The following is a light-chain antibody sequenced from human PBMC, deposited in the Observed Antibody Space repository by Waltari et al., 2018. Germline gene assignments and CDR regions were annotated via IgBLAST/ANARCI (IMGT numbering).Light chain of an antibody. J-gene: IGLJ1*01. CDR1: SSNIGSNT. V-gene: IGLV1-44*01. CDR3: AAWDDSLNGLYV. CDR2: SNN. Sequence: QSVLTQPPSASGTPGQGVAISCSGSSSNIGSNTVNWYQQPPGTAPKPLIYSNNQRPSGVPDRFSGSKSGTSASLAISGLQSEDEADYYCAAWDDSLNGLYVFGTGTKVTVL.